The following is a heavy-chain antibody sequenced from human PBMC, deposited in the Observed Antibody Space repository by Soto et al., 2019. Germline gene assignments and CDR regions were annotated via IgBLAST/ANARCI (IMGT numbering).Heavy chain of an antibody. D-gene: IGHD3-3*01. CDR3: ARGPYDFWSGYPSYFDY. V-gene: IGHV4-59*01. CDR1: GGSISSYY. J-gene: IGHJ4*02. Sequence: NPSETLSLTCTVSGGSISSYYWSWIRQPPGKGLEWIGYIYYSGSTNYNPSLKSRVTISVDTSKNQFSLKLSSVTAADTAVYYCARGPYDFWSGYPSYFDYWGQGTLVTVSS. CDR2: IYYSGST.